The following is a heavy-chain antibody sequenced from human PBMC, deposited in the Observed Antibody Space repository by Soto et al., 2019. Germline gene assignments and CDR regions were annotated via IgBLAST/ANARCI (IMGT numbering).Heavy chain of an antibody. V-gene: IGHV1-3*01. Sequence: QVPLVQSGAEVKKPGASVKVSCKASGYTFTSYAMHWVRQAPGQRLEWMGWINAGNGNTKYSQKFQGRVTITRDTSASTAYMELSSLRSEDTAVYYCARDLILWFGDYNWFDPWGQGTLVTVSS. J-gene: IGHJ5*02. CDR2: INAGNGNT. D-gene: IGHD3-10*01. CDR1: GYTFTSYA. CDR3: ARDLILWFGDYNWFDP.